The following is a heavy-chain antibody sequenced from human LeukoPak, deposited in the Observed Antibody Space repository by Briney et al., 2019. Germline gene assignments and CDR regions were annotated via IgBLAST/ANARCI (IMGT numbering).Heavy chain of an antibody. CDR2: IKSKTDGGTT. D-gene: IGHD3-3*01. Sequence: GGSLRLSCAASGFTFSNAWMSWVRQAPGKGLEWVGRIKSKTDGGTTDYAAPVKGRFTISRDDSKNTLYLQMNSLKTEDTAVYYCTTVSRRFLEWSLYYYYYRDVWGKGTTVTVS. V-gene: IGHV3-15*01. CDR3: TTVSRRFLEWSLYYYYYRDV. CDR1: GFTFSNAW. J-gene: IGHJ6*03.